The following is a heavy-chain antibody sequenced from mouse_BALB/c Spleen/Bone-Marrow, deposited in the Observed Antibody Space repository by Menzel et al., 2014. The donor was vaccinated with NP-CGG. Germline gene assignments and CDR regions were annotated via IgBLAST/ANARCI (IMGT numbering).Heavy chain of an antibody. CDR3: ARSTWSYYNGMDY. D-gene: IGHD1-1*01. J-gene: IGHJ4*01. Sequence: VQRVESGGGLVQPGGSRKLSCAASGFTFSNFGIHWVRQAPEKGLEWVACISGVSSTIYYADTVKGRFTISRDNPKNTLFLQMTSLRSEDTAMYYCARSTWSYYNGMDYWGQGTSVTVSS. V-gene: IGHV5-17*02. CDR2: ISGVSSTI. CDR1: GFTFSNFG.